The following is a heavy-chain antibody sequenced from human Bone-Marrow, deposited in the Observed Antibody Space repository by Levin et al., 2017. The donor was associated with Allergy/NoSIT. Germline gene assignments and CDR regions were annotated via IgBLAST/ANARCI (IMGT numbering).Heavy chain of an antibody. Sequence: GGSLRLSCAASGFTFSDYYMNWIRQAPGKGLEWVSYISGSGSTIYYADSVKGRFTISRDNAKNSLYLQMNSLRAEDTAVYYCASLQNGDFDYWGQGTLVTVSS. V-gene: IGHV3-11*01. D-gene: IGHD3-10*01. CDR1: GFTFSDYY. CDR2: ISGSGSTI. CDR3: ASLQNGDFDY. J-gene: IGHJ4*02.